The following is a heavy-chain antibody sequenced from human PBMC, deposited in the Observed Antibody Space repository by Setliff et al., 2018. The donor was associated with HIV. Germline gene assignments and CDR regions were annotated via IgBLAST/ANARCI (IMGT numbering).Heavy chain of an antibody. Sequence: ASVKVSCKASGYAFTDYYIHWVRQAPGQGLEWMGRINPKSGGTNYGQKIQGRVTMTRDTSKNTAYMELRSLRSDDTAVYFCARGYASGSGSYYYDYWGQGTLVTVSS. V-gene: IGHV1-2*06. CDR1: GYAFTDYY. D-gene: IGHD2-15*01. CDR2: INPKSGGT. CDR3: ARGYASGSGSYYYDY. J-gene: IGHJ4*02.